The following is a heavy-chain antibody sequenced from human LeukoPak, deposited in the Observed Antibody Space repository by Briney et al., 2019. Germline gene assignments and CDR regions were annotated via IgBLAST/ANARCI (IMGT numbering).Heavy chain of an antibody. CDR2: INPNSGGT. J-gene: IGHJ4*02. CDR3: ARVSEYSSSAFDY. D-gene: IGHD6-6*01. Sequence: ASVKVSCKASGYTFTGYNMHWVRQAPGQGLEWMGWINPNSGGTNYAQKFQGRVTMTRDTSISTAYMELSRLRSDDTAVYYCARVSEYSSSAFDYWGQGTLVTVSS. V-gene: IGHV1-2*02. CDR1: GYTFTGYN.